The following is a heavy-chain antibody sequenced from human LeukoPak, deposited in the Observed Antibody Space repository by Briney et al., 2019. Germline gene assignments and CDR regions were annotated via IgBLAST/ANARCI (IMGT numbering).Heavy chain of an antibody. CDR3: ARLLGGSYLSSFDY. J-gene: IGHJ4*02. Sequence: SETLSLTCTVSGGSISTYYWSWIRQPPGKGLEWIGYIYYSGSTNYNPSLKSRVTISVDTSKNQFSLKPSSVTAADTAVYYCARLLGGSYLSSFDYWGQGTLVTVSS. CDR1: GGSISTYY. D-gene: IGHD1-26*01. CDR2: IYYSGST. V-gene: IGHV4-59*08.